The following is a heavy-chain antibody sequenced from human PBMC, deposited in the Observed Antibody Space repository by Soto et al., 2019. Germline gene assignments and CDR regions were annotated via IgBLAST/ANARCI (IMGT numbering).Heavy chain of an antibody. Sequence: EVQLVESGGGLIQPGGSLRLSCAASGFTVSSNYMRWGRQAPGKGLEWVSVIYSGGSTYYADSVKGRFTISRDNSKNTLYLQTNSLRAEDTALYYCARDLRPIAAAGFADWGQGTLVTVSS. CDR2: IYSGGST. J-gene: IGHJ4*02. CDR3: ARDLRPIAAAGFAD. D-gene: IGHD6-13*01. V-gene: IGHV3-53*01. CDR1: GFTVSSNY.